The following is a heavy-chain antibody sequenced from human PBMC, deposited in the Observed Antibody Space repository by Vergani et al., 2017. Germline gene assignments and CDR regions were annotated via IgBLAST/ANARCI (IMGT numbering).Heavy chain of an antibody. CDR2: ISSSSSYI. CDR3: ASSFRSRTSCFD. D-gene: IGHD2-2*01. J-gene: IGHJ4*02. CDR1: GYTFSSYS. V-gene: IGHV3-21*01. Sequence: EVQLVESGGGMVKRGGSQRLSCAASGYTFSSYSMNWVRQAPGKGLEWVSSISSSSSYIYYADSVKGRFTISRDNAKNSLYLQMNSLRAEDTAVYYCASSFRSRTSCFDWGQGTLVTVSS.